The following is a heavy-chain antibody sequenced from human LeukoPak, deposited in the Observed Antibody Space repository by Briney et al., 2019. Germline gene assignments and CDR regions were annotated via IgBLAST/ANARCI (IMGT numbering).Heavy chain of an antibody. CDR1: GFTFSTYW. Sequence: GGSLRLSCAASGFTFSTYWMSWVRQAPGKGLEWVAKIKQDGSDNYYVDSVKGRFTISRDNAKNSLHLQMSSLRAEDTAVYYCVRGITADYWGQGIQVTVSS. CDR2: IKQDGSDN. D-gene: IGHD5-18*01. J-gene: IGHJ4*02. V-gene: IGHV3-7*05. CDR3: VRGITADY.